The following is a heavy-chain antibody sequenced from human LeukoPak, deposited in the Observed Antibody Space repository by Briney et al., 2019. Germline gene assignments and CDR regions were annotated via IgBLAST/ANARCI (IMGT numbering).Heavy chain of an antibody. CDR2: INHSGST. J-gene: IGHJ4*02. CDR3: ARGPGTLKMYFFDY. Sequence: SETLSLTCAVYGGSFSGYYWSWIRQPPGKGLEWIGEINHSGSTNYNPSLKSRVTISVDTSKNQFSLKLSSVTAADTAVYYCARGPGTLKMYFFDYWGQGTLVTVSS. CDR1: GGSFSGYY. V-gene: IGHV4-34*01. D-gene: IGHD3-10*01.